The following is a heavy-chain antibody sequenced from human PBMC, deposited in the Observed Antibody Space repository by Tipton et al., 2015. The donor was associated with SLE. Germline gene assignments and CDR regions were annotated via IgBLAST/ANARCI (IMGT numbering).Heavy chain of an antibody. Sequence: TLSLTCSVSGGSVINYYWGWIRQPPGKGLEWIGSFFYSESTYYYNPSLKSRITMFLDTSKNQFSLSLSSVTAADTAMYYCARETLTGTITFWGQGTLVAVSS. CDR3: ARETLTGTITF. V-gene: IGHV4-59*02. CDR1: GGSVINYY. J-gene: IGHJ1*01. CDR2: FFYSESTY. D-gene: IGHD1-7*01.